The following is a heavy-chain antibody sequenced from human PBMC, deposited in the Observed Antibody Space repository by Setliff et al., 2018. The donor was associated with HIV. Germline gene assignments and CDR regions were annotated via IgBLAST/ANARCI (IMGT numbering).Heavy chain of an antibody. CDR1: GGSFSGYY. Sequence: SETLSLTCAVYGGSFSGYYWSWIRQPPGKGLEWIGEINHSGSTNYNPSLKSRVSISLDTSKNQFSLKLSSVTAADTAVYYCARPSLGIGGGSKFDSWGQGTLVTVSS. CDR3: ARPSLGIGGGSKFDS. CDR2: INHSGST. D-gene: IGHD3-3*01. J-gene: IGHJ4*02. V-gene: IGHV4-34*01.